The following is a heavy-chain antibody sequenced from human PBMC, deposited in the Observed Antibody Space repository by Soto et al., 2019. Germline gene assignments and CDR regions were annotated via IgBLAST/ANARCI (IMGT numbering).Heavy chain of an antibody. V-gene: IGHV3-15*01. CDR1: VFIFRNDW. Sequence: GGSLRLSCAASVFIFRNDWMNCVRHSPGKWLEWVARIKTKIDGGTTDYAAPVKGRFFISRDDSQNTLFLQMNSLQTEDTAVYYCMTHAHTNGRRHWGQATPVTLSS. J-gene: IGHJ4*02. D-gene: IGHD2-8*01. CDR3: MTHAHTNGRRH. CDR2: IKTKIDGGTT.